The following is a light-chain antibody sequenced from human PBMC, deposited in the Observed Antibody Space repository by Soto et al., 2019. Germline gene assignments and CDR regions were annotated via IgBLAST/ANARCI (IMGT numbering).Light chain of an antibody. Sequence: QSALTQPASVSGSPGQSIAISCTGTSSDFGGYDYVSWDQQHPDKAPNLIIYEVTKRPSGVSNRFSGSKSGNTASLTSSGLHPDDEADYYLSSHTSCDTRVLGNGT. CDR1: SSDFGGYDY. V-gene: IGLV2-14*01. J-gene: IGLJ1*01. CDR3: SSHTSCDTRV. CDR2: EVT.